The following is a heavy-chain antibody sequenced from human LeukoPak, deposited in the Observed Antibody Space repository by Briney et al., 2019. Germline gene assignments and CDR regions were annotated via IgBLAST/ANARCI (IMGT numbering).Heavy chain of an antibody. CDR1: GFDFSRYG. CDR2: IRYDGTNK. Sequence: PGGSLRLSCAASGFDFSRYGMHWVRQAPGTGLEWVAFIRYDGTNKYYADSVKGRFTISRDNSKNVLYVQMNRLRVEDTAVYYCAGPSGSGVGYWGQGTLVTVSS. D-gene: IGHD6-25*01. J-gene: IGHJ4*02. CDR3: AGPSGSGVGY. V-gene: IGHV3-30*02.